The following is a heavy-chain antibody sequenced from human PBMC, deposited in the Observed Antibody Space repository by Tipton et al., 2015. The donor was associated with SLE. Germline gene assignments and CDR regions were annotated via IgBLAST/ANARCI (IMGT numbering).Heavy chain of an antibody. CDR1: AESFSAYY. Sequence: TLSLTCAVYAESFSAYYWSWIRQPPGKGLEWIGEIDRSGNTNYNPSLKSRVTISVDTSKNQVSLKLSSVTAADTAVYYCARVAPAEVFDYWGQGTLVTVSS. V-gene: IGHV4-34*01. CDR3: ARVAPAEVFDY. J-gene: IGHJ4*02. D-gene: IGHD2-2*01. CDR2: IDRSGNT.